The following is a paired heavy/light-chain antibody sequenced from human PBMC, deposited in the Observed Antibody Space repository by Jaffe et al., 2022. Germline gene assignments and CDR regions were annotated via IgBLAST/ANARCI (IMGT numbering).Light chain of an antibody. Sequence: EIVLTQSPGTLSLSPGERATLSCRASQSVSSSYLAWYQQKPGQAPRLLIYGASSRATGIPDRFSGSGSGTDFTLTISRLEPEDFAVYYCQQYGSSPPKWTFGQGTKVEIK. CDR1: QSVSSSY. V-gene: IGKV3-20*01. CDR2: GAS. CDR3: QQYGSSPPKWT. J-gene: IGKJ1*01.
Heavy chain of an antibody. CDR3: ARGGTRWDILTGYYLRFFDY. D-gene: IGHD3-9*01. CDR2: INPNSGGT. Sequence: QVQLVQSGAEVKKPGASVKVSCKASGYTFTGYYMHWVRQAPGQGLEWMGWINPNSGGTNYAQKFQGRVTMTRDTSISTAYMELSRLRSDDTAVYYCARGGTRWDILTGYYLRFFDYWGQGTLVTVSS. V-gene: IGHV1-2*02. CDR1: GYTFTGYY. J-gene: IGHJ4*02.